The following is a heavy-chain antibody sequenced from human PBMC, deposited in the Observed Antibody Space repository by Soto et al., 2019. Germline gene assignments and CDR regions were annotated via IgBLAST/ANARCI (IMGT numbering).Heavy chain of an antibody. D-gene: IGHD6-19*01. J-gene: IGHJ4*01. CDR3: ARKSDALASKPPDY. CDR1: GGSISSSNYY. V-gene: IGHV4-39*01. Sequence: SETLSLTCTVSGGSISSSNYYWAWIRQPPGKGLEWIGSIYRSGSTSYNPSLRSRVTITVDTSKNQLSLWLSSVTVADTAVYYCARKSDALASKPPDYWGHGTLVTVSS. CDR2: IYRSGST.